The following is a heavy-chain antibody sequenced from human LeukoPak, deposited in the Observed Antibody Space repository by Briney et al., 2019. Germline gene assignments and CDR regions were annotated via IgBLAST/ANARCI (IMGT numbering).Heavy chain of an antibody. CDR1: GYTFTGYY. CDR3: ARGVGGSSNWFDP. CDR2: INPNSGGT. V-gene: IGHV1-2*02. D-gene: IGHD1-26*01. J-gene: IGHJ5*02. Sequence: ASVKVSCKASGYTFTGYYMHWVRQAPGQGLEWLGWINPNSGGTHHAQKFQGRVTMTRDTSITTAYMELSRLRSDDTAVYYCARGVGGSSNWFDPWGQGTLVTVSS.